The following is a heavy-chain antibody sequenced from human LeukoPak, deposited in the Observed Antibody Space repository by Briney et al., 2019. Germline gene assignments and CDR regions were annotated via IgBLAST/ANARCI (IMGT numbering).Heavy chain of an antibody. CDR1: GFAFGDFA. D-gene: IGHD3-3*01. CDR3: TRVRGDYDFWSGYFDY. CDR2: IRRKVYGGTT. Sequence: GGSLRLSCLGSGFAFGDFAMSWVRQAPGKGPEWLGFIRRKVYGGTTEYAASVKGRITISRDESRSVAYLQMNSLKIEDAAVYYCTRVRGDYDFWSGYFDYWGQGALVTVSS. V-gene: IGHV3-49*04. J-gene: IGHJ4*02.